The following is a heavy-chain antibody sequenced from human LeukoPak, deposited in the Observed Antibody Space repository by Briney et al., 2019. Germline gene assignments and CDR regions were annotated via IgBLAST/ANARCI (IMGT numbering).Heavy chain of an antibody. D-gene: IGHD6-6*01. V-gene: IGHV3-48*03. Sequence: GGSLRLSCAASGFTFSSYEMNWVRQAPGKGLEWVSYISSSGSTIYYADSVKGRFTISRDNAKNSLYLQMNSLRAEDTAVYYCARVSSLSWFDPWGQGTLVTVSS. CDR1: GFTFSSYE. CDR2: ISSSGSTI. J-gene: IGHJ5*02. CDR3: ARVSSLSWFDP.